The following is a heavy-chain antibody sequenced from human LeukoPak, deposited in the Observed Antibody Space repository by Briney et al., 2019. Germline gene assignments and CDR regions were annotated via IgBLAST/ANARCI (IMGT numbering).Heavy chain of an antibody. J-gene: IGHJ4*02. CDR1: GYTFTSYG. CDR2: ISAYNGNT. CDR3: ASSLGFYGDLYYFDY. Sequence: ASVKVSCKASGYTFTSYGISWVRQAPGQGLEWMGWISAYNGNTNYAQKLQGRVTMTTDTSTSTAYMELRSLRSDDTAVYYCASSLGFYGDLYYFDYWGQGTLVTVSS. D-gene: IGHD4-17*01. V-gene: IGHV1-18*01.